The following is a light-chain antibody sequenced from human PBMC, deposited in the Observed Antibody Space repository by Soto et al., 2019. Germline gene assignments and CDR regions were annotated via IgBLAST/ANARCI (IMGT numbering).Light chain of an antibody. CDR1: QSLDSKY. Sequence: EIVLTQSPGTLSFSPGERATLSCRASQSLDSKYSAWHQQKPGQAPRLLIYDASSRATGIPDRFSGSGSGTDFTLTISRLEPEDFAVYYCQQYGRSPRTFGQGTKVEI. CDR3: QQYGRSPRT. V-gene: IGKV3-20*01. CDR2: DAS. J-gene: IGKJ1*01.